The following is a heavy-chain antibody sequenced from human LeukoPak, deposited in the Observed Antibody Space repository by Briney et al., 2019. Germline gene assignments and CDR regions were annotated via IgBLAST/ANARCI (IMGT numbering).Heavy chain of an antibody. J-gene: IGHJ3*02. CDR1: GGSFSGYY. CDR3: ARGDFLYIVVVPAALRADAFDI. V-gene: IGHV4-34*01. Sequence: SETLTLTCAVYGGSFSGYYWSWIRQPPGKGLEWIGEINHSGSTNYNPSLKSRVTISVDTSKNQFYLKLRSVTAADTAMYYCARGDFLYIVVVPAALRADAFDIWGQGTMVTVSS. D-gene: IGHD2-2*01. CDR2: INHSGST.